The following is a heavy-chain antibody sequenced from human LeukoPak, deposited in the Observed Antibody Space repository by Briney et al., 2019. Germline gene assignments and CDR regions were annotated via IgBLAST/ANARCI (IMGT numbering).Heavy chain of an antibody. CDR2: IYYSGST. CDR3: ARASYDFWSGYYLYFDY. D-gene: IGHD3-3*01. V-gene: IGHV4-59*01. CDR1: GCSISSYY. J-gene: IGHJ4*02. Sequence: SETLSLTCTVSGCSISSYYWSWIRQPPGKGLEWIGYIYYSGSTNYNPSLKSRVTISVDTSKNQFSLKLSSVTAADTAVYYCARASYDFWSGYYLYFDYWGQGTLVTVSS.